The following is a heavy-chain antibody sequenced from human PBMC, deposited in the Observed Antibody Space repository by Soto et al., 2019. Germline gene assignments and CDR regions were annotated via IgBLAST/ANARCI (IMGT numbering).Heavy chain of an antibody. CDR2: ISNSGST. V-gene: IGHV4-31*03. Sequence: QVQLQESGPGLVKPSQTLSLTCTVSGGSISSAAYYWSWIRQHPGKGLEWIGYISNSGSTYYSPYVKRRVILSEHTPKSQSSLNLTSVAAADTAVFYCAREYTYGSNFFECWGQGALVTVSS. J-gene: IGHJ4*02. CDR1: GGSISSAAYY. CDR3: AREYTYGSNFFEC. D-gene: IGHD5-18*01.